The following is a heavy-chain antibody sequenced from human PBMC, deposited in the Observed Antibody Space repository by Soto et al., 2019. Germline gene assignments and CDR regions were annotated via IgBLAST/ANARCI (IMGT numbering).Heavy chain of an antibody. J-gene: IGHJ1*01. CDR3: ARGHSSYDSSGYYYREYFQQ. V-gene: IGHV3-21*01. CDR1: GFTFSSYR. CDR2: ISGSSSYI. Sequence: PXESLRLSFAASGFTFSSYRMNGVRQAPGKGLEWVSSISGSSSYIYYADSVRGRFTISRDNAKNSLYLQMNSLRAEDTAVYYCARGHSSYDSSGYYYREYFQQCGQGTLVTVSS. D-gene: IGHD3-22*01.